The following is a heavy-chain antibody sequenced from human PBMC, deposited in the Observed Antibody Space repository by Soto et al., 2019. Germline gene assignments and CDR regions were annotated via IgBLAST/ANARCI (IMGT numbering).Heavy chain of an antibody. CDR3: ARGGGGSYRFFDY. CDR2: IYYSGST. D-gene: IGHD3-16*02. CDR1: GGSISSGGYY. V-gene: IGHV4-31*03. J-gene: IGHJ4*02. Sequence: SETLSLTCTVSGGSISSGGYYWSWIRQHPGKGLEWIGYIYYSGSTYYNPSLKSRVTISVDTSKNQFSLKLSSVTAADTAVYYCARGGGGSYRFFDYWGQGTLVTVSS.